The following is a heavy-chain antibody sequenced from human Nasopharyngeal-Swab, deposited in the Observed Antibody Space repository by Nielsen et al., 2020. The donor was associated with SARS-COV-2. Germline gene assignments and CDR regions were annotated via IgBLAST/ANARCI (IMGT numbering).Heavy chain of an antibody. CDR2: INPTDGST. V-gene: IGHV1-46*01. CDR3: ARVLPFRITGTSGMDV. Sequence: WVRQAPGQGLEWMGIINPTDGSTSYAQKFEGRVTMTRVTSTSTAYMELNSLRSEDTAVYYCARVLPFRITGTSGMDVWGQGTTVTV. D-gene: IGHD1-7*01. J-gene: IGHJ6*02.